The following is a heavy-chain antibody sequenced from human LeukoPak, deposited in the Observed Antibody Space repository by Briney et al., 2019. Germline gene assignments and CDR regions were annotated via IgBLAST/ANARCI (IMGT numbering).Heavy chain of an antibody. V-gene: IGHV3-53*01. CDR2: IYSGGTT. D-gene: IGHD6-13*01. Sequence: GGSDSLSRTASGFTVSNNYMNWVRQAPGQGLERVALIYSGGTTNYADSVKGRFTISRDNSKNTLYLQMTNVRVEDTAVYYCARDPPGIAAVVSGGWGQGTLVTVS. J-gene: IGHJ4*02. CDR3: ARDPPGIAAVVSGG. CDR1: GFTVSNNY.